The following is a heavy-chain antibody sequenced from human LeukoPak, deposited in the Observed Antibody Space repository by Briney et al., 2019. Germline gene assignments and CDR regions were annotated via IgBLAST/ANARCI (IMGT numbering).Heavy chain of an antibody. CDR2: INHSGST. V-gene: IGHV4-34*01. J-gene: IGHJ4*02. D-gene: IGHD3-22*01. CDR1: GGSFSGYY. Sequence: SGTLSLTCAVYGGSFSGYYWSWIRQPPGKGLEWIGEINHSGSTNYNPSLKSRVTISVDTSKNQFSLKLSSVTAADTAVYYCASYDSSAYYRYFDYWGQGTLVTVSS. CDR3: ASYDSSAYYRYFDY.